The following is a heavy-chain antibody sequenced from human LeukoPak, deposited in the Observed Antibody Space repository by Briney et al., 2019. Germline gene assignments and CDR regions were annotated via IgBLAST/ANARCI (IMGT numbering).Heavy chain of an antibody. CDR3: RWVAYGAFDI. Sequence: SETLSLTCAVYGGSFSGYYWSWIRQPPGKGLEWIGETNHSGSTNYNPSLKSRVTISVDTSKNQFSLKLSSVTAADTAVYYCRWVAYGAFDIWGQGTMVTVSS. D-gene: IGHD3-10*01. V-gene: IGHV4-34*01. J-gene: IGHJ3*02. CDR1: GGSFSGYY. CDR2: TNHSGST.